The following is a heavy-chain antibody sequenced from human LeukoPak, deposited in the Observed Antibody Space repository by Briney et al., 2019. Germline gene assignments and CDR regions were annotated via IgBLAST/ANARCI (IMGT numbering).Heavy chain of an antibody. CDR1: GGSFSGCY. D-gene: IGHD2-15*01. V-gene: IGHV4-34*01. J-gene: IGHJ5*02. CDR2: INHSGST. CDR3: ARGGYCSGGNCYDPTGFDP. Sequence: SETLSLTCAVYGGSFSGCYLSWIRLPPGKGLEWIGEINHSGSTNYNPSLKSRITISVDTSKNQFSLKLNSVTAADTAVYYCARGGYCSGGNCYDPTGFDPWGKGTLVTVSS.